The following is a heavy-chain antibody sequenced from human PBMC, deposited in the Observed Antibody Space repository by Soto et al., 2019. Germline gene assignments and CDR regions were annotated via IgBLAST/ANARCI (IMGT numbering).Heavy chain of an antibody. V-gene: IGHV3-74*01. D-gene: IGHD3-10*01. Sequence: EVQVVESGGGLVQPGGSLRLSCAASGFTLSHYWMHWVRQAPGKGLVWVSHIIGDGSITNYADSVKGRFTVSRDNAKNTLYLQMNSRRAEDTAVYYCGRGGPPYGVDVWGQGTTVTVSS. J-gene: IGHJ6*02. CDR1: GFTLSHYW. CDR2: IIGDGSIT. CDR3: GRGGPPYGVDV.